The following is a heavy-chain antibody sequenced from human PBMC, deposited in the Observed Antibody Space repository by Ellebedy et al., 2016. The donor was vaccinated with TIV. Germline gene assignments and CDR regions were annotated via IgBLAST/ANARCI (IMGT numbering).Heavy chain of an antibody. J-gene: IGHJ6*02. D-gene: IGHD5-18*01. CDR3: ARGYRGYSYGYIPYYYYYGMDV. CDR1: GGSFSGYY. CDR2: INHSGST. Sequence: SETLSLXCAVYGGSFSGYYWSWIRQPPGKGLEWIGEINHSGSTNYNPSLKSRVTISVDTSKNQFSLKLSSVTAADTAVYYCARGYRGYSYGYIPYYYYYGMDVWGQGTTVTVSS. V-gene: IGHV4-34*01.